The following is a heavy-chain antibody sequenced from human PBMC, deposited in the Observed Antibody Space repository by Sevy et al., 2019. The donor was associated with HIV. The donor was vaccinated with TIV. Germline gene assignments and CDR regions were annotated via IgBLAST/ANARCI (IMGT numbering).Heavy chain of an antibody. CDR1: GFTFSSYG. CDR2: IRXDXSNK. CDR3: ATLAYSSSWYQSGPDYYYGMDV. V-gene: IGHV3-30*02. D-gene: IGHD6-13*01. J-gene: IGHJ6*02. Sequence: GGSLRLSCAASGFTFSSYGMHWVRQAPGKGLEWVAFIRXDXSNKYYADSVKGRFTISRDNSKNTLYLQMNSLRAEDTAXXYCATLAYSSSWYQSGPDYYYGMDVWGQGTTVTVSS.